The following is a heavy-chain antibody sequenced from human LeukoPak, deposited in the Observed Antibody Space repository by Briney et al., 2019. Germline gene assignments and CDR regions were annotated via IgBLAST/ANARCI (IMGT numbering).Heavy chain of an antibody. Sequence: GRSLRLSCAASGFTFSSYGMHWVRQAPAKGLEWVAVISYDGSNKYYADSVKGRFTISRDNSKNTLYLQMNSLRAEDTAVYYCAKVHYYDSNYYFDYWGQGTLVTVSS. CDR2: ISYDGSNK. CDR1: GFTFSSYG. CDR3: AKVHYYDSNYYFDY. D-gene: IGHD3-22*01. V-gene: IGHV3-30*18. J-gene: IGHJ4*02.